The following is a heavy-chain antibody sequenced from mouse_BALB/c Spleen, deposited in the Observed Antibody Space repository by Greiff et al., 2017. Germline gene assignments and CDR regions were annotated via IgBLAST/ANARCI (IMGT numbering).Heavy chain of an antibody. CDR2: IYPGSGST. CDR1: GYNFTSYW. V-gene: IGHV1-55*01. CDR3: ARGDYDEREYYYAMDY. J-gene: IGHJ4*01. Sequence: QVHVKQPGAELVKPGTSVKLSCKASGYNFTSYWINWVKLRPGQGLEWIGDIYPGSGSTNYNEKFKSKATLTVDTSSSTAYMQLSSLASEDSALYYCARGDYDEREYYYAMDYWGQGTSVTVSS. D-gene: IGHD2-4*01.